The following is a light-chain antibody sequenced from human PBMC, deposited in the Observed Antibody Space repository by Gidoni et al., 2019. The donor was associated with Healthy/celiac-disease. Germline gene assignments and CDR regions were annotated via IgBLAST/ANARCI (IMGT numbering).Light chain of an antibody. V-gene: IGKV1-39*01. CDR1: QSISSY. J-gene: IGKJ4*01. CDR2: AAS. CDR3: QQSYSTPLT. Sequence: IHITHSPSSLSASVGDRVTITCRSSQSISSYLNWYQQKPGKAPKLLIYAASSLQSGVPSRFSGSGSGTDFTLTISSLQPEDFATYYCQQSYSTPLTFGGXTKVEIK.